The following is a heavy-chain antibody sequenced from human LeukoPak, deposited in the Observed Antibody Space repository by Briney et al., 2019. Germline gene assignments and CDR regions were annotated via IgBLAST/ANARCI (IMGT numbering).Heavy chain of an antibody. CDR1: ILTLMSYE. V-gene: IGHV3-23*01. Sequence: GGSLKLSCTTSILTLMSYEVGCLPQPPQSPVNGVAGISGGGGSTDYGVSVKGRFSNSRDNSKNTLYLLMNSLRAEDRAVYYCAKVRCNAVRNFDYWGQGILVTVSA. J-gene: IGHJ4*02. D-gene: IGHD2-2*01. CDR2: ISGGGGST. CDR3: AKVRCNAVRNFDY.